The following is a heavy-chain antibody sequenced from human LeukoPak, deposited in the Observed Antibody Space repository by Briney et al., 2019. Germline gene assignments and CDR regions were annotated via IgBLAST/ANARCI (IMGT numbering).Heavy chain of an antibody. CDR1: GYTFIGDY. CDR3: ARGGTYFDY. V-gene: IGHV1-2*04. Sequence: ASVNVSCKASGYTFIGDYIHWVRQAPGQGLEWMGWINPNSGGTHYAQKFQGWVTMTRDTSISTAYMELSRLRSDDTAVYYCARGGTYFDYWGQGTLVTVSS. D-gene: IGHD1-26*01. J-gene: IGHJ4*02. CDR2: INPNSGGT.